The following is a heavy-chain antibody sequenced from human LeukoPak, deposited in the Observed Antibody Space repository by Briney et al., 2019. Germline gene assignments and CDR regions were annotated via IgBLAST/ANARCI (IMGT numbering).Heavy chain of an antibody. CDR1: GFTFSSYW. CDR3: ARDRRVQLWLPYYYYYMDV. D-gene: IGHD5-18*01. J-gene: IGHJ6*03. CDR2: INQDGSEK. V-gene: IGHV3-7*01. Sequence: GGSLRLSCAASGFTFSSYWMSWGRQAPGKGLEGVTNINQDGSEKYYVDSVKGRFTISRDNAKNSLYLQMNSLRAEDTAVYYCARDRRVQLWLPYYYYYMDVWGKGTTVTISS.